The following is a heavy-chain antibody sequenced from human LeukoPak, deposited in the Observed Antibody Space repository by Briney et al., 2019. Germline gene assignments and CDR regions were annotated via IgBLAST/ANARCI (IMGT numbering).Heavy chain of an antibody. CDR3: ARVAQQWLTNFDY. Sequence: ASVKVSCKASGYTFTGYYMHWVRQAPGQGLEWMGWINPNSGGTNYAQKFQGRVTVTRDTSISTAYMELSRLRSDDTAVYYCARVAQQWLTNFDYWGQGTLVTVSS. D-gene: IGHD6-19*01. CDR2: INPNSGGT. V-gene: IGHV1-2*02. J-gene: IGHJ4*02. CDR1: GYTFTGYY.